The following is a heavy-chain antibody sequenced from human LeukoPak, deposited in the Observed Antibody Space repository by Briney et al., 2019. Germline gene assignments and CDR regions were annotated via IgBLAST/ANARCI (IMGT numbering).Heavy chain of an antibody. J-gene: IGHJ5*02. V-gene: IGHV4-30-4*07. D-gene: IGHD3-10*01. CDR1: GGSISSGGYS. CDR2: IYYSGST. Sequence: PSETLSLTCTVSGGSISSGGYSWSWIRQPPGKGLEWIGYIYYSGSTYYNPSLKSRVTISVDTSKNQFSLKLSSVTAADTAVYYCARVVGGSGSWDLRGFDPWGQGTLVTVSS. CDR3: ARVVGGSGSWDLRGFDP.